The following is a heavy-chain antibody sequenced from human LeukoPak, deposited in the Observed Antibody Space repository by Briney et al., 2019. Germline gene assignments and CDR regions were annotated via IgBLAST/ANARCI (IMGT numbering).Heavy chain of an antibody. D-gene: IGHD3-3*01. Sequence: ASVKVSCKASGYTFTSYYMHWVRQAPGQGLEWMGIINPSGGSTSYAQKFQGRVTMTRDTSTSTVYMELSSLRSEDTAVYYCARDIVGMPYDIWSGYGGYWGQGTLVTVSS. V-gene: IGHV1-46*01. CDR3: ARDIVGMPYDIWSGYGGY. CDR2: INPSGGST. J-gene: IGHJ4*02. CDR1: GYTFTSYY.